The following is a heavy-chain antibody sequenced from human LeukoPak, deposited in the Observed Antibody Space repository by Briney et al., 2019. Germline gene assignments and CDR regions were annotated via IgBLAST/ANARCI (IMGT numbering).Heavy chain of an antibody. D-gene: IGHD1-1*01. V-gene: IGHV3-7*01. CDR2: MDPSGSQK. Sequence: GGSLRLSCAASGFTFNRSWMNWVRQAPGKGLEWVANMDPSGSQKRYVDSVKGRFTISKDNPGTSLYLEMYSLRAEGTAIYYCAIWTSGNYWGQGTLVTVSS. J-gene: IGHJ4*02. CDR3: AIWTSGNY. CDR1: GFTFNRSW.